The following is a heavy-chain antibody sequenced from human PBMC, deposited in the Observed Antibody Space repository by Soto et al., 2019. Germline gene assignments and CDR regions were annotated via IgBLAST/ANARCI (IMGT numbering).Heavy chain of an antibody. CDR1: GFTFSSYA. J-gene: IGHJ4*02. D-gene: IGHD6-6*01. CDR2: ISGSGGSR. Sequence: GGSLRLSCAASGFTFSSYAMSWVRQAPGKGLEWVSAISGSGGSRYYADSVKGRFTISRDNSKNTLYLQMNSLRAEDTAVYYCAKPVIAARPAIPDYWGQGTLVTVSS. V-gene: IGHV3-23*01. CDR3: AKPVIAARPAIPDY.